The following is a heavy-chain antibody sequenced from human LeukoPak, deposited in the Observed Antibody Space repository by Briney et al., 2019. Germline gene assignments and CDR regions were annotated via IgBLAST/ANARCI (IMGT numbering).Heavy chain of an antibody. CDR1: GYTFTGYY. Sequence: ASVKVSCKASGYTFTGYYMHWVRQAPGQGLEWMGWINPNSGGTNYAQKFQGWVTMTRDTSISTAYMELSRLRSDDTAVYYCARGGSLKYSGSWKDAFDIWGQGTMVTVSS. D-gene: IGHD6-13*01. V-gene: IGHV1-2*04. CDR2: INPNSGGT. J-gene: IGHJ3*02. CDR3: ARGGSLKYSGSWKDAFDI.